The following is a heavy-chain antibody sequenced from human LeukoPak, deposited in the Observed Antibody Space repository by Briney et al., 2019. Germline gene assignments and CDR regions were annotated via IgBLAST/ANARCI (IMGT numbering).Heavy chain of an antibody. CDR1: GFTFSSYG. J-gene: IGHJ6*02. V-gene: IGHV3-30*03. CDR2: ISYDGSNK. CDR3: ASLQGSYYYGSGTGYYYGMDV. D-gene: IGHD3-10*01. Sequence: GRSLRLSCAASGFTFSSYGMHWVRQAPGKGLEWVGVISYDGSNKYYEDSVKGRFTISRDNSKNSLYLQMNSLRAEDTAVYYCASLQGSYYYGSGTGYYYGMDVWGQGTTVTVSS.